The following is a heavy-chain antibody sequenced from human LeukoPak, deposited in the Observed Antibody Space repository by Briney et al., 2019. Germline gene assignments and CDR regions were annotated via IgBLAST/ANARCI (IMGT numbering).Heavy chain of an antibody. V-gene: IGHV1-2*02. D-gene: IGHD2-21*02. CDR1: GYTFTGYY. CDR2: INPNSGGT. CDR3: ARSIGEYCGGDCYLWYFDY. J-gene: IGHJ4*02. Sequence: PGASVKVSCKASGYTFTGYYMHWVRQAPGQGLEWMGGINPNSGGTNYAQKFRGRVTMTRDTSISTAYMELSRLRSDDTAVYYCARSIGEYCGGDCYLWYFDYWGQGTLVTASS.